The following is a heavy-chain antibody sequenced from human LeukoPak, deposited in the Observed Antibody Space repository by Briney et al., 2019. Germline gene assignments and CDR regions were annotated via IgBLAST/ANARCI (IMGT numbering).Heavy chain of an antibody. Sequence: SGTLSLTCAVSGCSLTRTNWCSCVRPPPGQGLEWIGEVSVSGLTNYNPSLSSRGIMALDTSKNHISLNLTSVTAADTAVYYCSRENGAFYPFGYWGQGTLVTVPS. CDR2: VSVSGLT. CDR3: SRENGAFYPFGY. CDR1: GCSLTRTNW. J-gene: IGHJ4*02. D-gene: IGHD2-8*01. V-gene: IGHV4-4*02.